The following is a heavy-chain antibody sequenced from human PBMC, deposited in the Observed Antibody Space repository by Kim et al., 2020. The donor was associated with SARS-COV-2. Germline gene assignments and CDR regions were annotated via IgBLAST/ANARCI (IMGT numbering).Heavy chain of an antibody. V-gene: IGHV3-30*18. J-gene: IGHJ4*02. CDR2: ISYDGTRK. Sequence: GGSLRLSCVASEFTFRTYGLHWVRQAPGKGLEWVAGISYDGTRKYFGGSVKGRFTISRDNSKSTLYLQMNSLRAEDTAVYYCSKEGDPYCTSGSCYFDSWGQGNLVTVSS. D-gene: IGHD2-15*01. CDR3: SKEGDPYCTSGSCYFDS. CDR1: EFTFRTYG.